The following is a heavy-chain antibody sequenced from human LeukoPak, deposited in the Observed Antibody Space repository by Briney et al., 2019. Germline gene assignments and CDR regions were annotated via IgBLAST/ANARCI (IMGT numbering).Heavy chain of an antibody. D-gene: IGHD3-3*01. CDR2: IYYSGST. CDR1: GGSISSYY. V-gene: IGHV4-59*01. J-gene: IGHJ4*02. Sequence: PSGTLSLTCTVSGGSISSYYWSWIRQPPGKGLEWIGYIYYSGSTNYNPSLKSRVTISVDTSKNQFSLKLSSVTAADTAVYYCAGALLEWPYYFDYWGQGTLVTVSS. CDR3: AGALLEWPYYFDY.